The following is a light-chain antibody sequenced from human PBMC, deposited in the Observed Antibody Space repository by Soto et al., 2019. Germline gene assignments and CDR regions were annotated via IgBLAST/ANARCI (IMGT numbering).Light chain of an antibody. CDR1: QSITTY. Sequence: DIQMTQSPSSLSASVGDRVTITCRASQSITTYLNWYRQKPGKAPKLLIYAASSLQSGVPSRFSGSGSETEFTLSISSLQPEDFATYYCQQTHSYPWTFGQGTKVEIK. CDR3: QQTHSYPWT. CDR2: AAS. J-gene: IGKJ1*01. V-gene: IGKV1-39*01.